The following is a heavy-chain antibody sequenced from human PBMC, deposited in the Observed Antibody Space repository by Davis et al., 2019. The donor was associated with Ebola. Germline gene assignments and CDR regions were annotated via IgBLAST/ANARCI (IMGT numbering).Heavy chain of an antibody. V-gene: IGHV1-18*04. Sequence: ASVKVSCKASGYMFTNYGISWVRQAPGQGLEWMGWISGYNGNTDYAQTVQGRVSMTTDTSTSTAYMELRSLRSDDTAVYYCARDGEWFGELLVYYYGMDVWGQGTTVTVSS. CDR2: ISGYNGNT. CDR3: ARDGEWFGELLVYYYGMDV. D-gene: IGHD3-10*01. CDR1: GYMFTNYG. J-gene: IGHJ6*02.